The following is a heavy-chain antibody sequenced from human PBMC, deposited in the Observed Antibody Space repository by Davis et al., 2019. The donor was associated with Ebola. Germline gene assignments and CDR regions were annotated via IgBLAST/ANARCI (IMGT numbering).Heavy chain of an antibody. CDR1: GSTVSSNH. CDR2: IYDQST. D-gene: IGHD6-19*01. Sequence: PGGSLRLSCTASGSTVSSNHMSWVRQAPGKGLEWVSVIYDQSTAYADAVRGRFIISRDKSNNTLYLEMGSLRVDDTAVYYCATTQWLREFDNWGQGTLVTVSS. J-gene: IGHJ4*02. CDR3: ATTQWLREFDN. V-gene: IGHV3-53*05.